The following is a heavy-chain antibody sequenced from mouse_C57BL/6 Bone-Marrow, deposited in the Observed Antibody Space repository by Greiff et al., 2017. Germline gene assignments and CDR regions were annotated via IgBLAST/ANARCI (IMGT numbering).Heavy chain of an antibody. CDR1: GYTFTSYG. CDR3: ARINYSNDRAY. D-gene: IGHD2-12*01. CDR2: IYPRSGNT. J-gene: IGHJ3*01. Sequence: QVQLQQSGAELARPGASVKLSCKASGYTFTSYGISWVKQRTGQGLEWIGEIYPRSGNTYYNEKFKGKATLTADKSSSTAYMELRSLPSEDSAVYFCARINYSNDRAYWGQGTLVTVSA. V-gene: IGHV1-81*01.